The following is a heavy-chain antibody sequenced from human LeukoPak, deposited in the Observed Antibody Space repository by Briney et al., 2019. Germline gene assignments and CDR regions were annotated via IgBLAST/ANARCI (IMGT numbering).Heavy chain of an antibody. V-gene: IGHV1-69*04. CDR3: ARVTYYDFWSGYYTGRYNWFDP. D-gene: IGHD3-3*01. CDR2: IIPILGIA. Sequence: ASVKVSCKASGGTFSSYAISWVRQAPGQGLEWMGRIIPILGIANYAQKFQGRVTMTRNTSISTAYMELSSLRSEDTAVYYCARVTYYDFWSGYYTGRYNWFDPWGQGTLVTVSS. J-gene: IGHJ5*02. CDR1: GGTFSSYA.